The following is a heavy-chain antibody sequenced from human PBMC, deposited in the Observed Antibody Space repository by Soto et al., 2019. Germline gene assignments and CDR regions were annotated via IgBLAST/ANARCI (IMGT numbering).Heavy chain of an antibody. CDR3: VRDNSGDFWSGYSHYYFDY. CDR2: ISAYSGKA. J-gene: IGHJ4*02. V-gene: IGHV1-18*01. D-gene: IGHD3-3*01. Sequence: ASVKVSCKASGYTLTSYGISWVRQAPGQGLEWMGWISAYSGKANYAQKFQGRVTMTTDTSTSTAYMELRSLRSDDTAVYYCVRDNSGDFWSGYSHYYFDYWGQGTLVTVSS. CDR1: GYTLTSYG.